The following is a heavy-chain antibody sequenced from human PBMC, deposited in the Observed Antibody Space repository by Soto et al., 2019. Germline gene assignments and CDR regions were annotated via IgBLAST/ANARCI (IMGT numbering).Heavy chain of an antibody. D-gene: IGHD2-15*01. CDR3: ARSWIPGEKGGNPRGIDY. J-gene: IGHJ4*02. CDR1: GGTFSSYA. V-gene: IGHV1-69*01. Sequence: QVQLVQSGAEVKKPGSSVKVSCKASGGTFSSYAISWVQQAPGQGLEWMGGIIPIFGTANYAQKFQGRVTITADESTSTAYMELSSLRSEDTAVYYCARSWIPGEKGGNPRGIDYWGQGTLVTVSS. CDR2: IIPIFGTA.